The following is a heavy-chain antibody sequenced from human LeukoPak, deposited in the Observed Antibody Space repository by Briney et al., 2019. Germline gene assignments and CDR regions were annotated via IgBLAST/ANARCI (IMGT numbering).Heavy chain of an antibody. CDR1: GFTFSSYA. CDR3: ARGRRGSPAVNFDY. J-gene: IGHJ4*02. Sequence: PGGSLRLSCAASGFTFSSYAMHWVRQAPGKGLEWVAVISYDGSNKYYADSVKGRFTISRDNSKNTLYLQMNSLRAEDTAVYYCARGRRGSPAVNFDYWGQGTLVTVSS. V-gene: IGHV3-30-3*01. CDR2: ISYDGSNK. D-gene: IGHD2-2*01.